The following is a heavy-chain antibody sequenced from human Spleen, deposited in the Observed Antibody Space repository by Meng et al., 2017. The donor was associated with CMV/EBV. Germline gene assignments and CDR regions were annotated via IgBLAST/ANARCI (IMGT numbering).Heavy chain of an antibody. V-gene: IGHV3-11*04. CDR2: ISGSGTTI. D-gene: IGHD6-6*01. CDR1: GFTFSAYSDYY. CDR3: ARGPYHTTSSPYYYGMDV. Sequence: GESLKISCAGSGFTFSAYSDYYMSWIRQAPGKGLECVSHISGSGTTIYHADSVKGRFTISRDNTKNSVYLQMNSLRAEDTAVYYCARGPYHTTSSPYYYGMDVWGQGTTVTVSS. J-gene: IGHJ6*02.